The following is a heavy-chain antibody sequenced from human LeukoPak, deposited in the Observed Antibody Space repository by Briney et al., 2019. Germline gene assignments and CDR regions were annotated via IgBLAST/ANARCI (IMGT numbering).Heavy chain of an antibody. Sequence: GGSLRLSCAASGFTFSSYGMHWVRQAPGKGLEWVANIKQDGSDKYYMDSVKGRFTISRDNAKISLYLQMNSLRAEDTAVYYCARYVRGSYFYMDVWGKGTTVTVSS. D-gene: IGHD3-10*01. CDR1: GFTFSSYG. J-gene: IGHJ6*03. V-gene: IGHV3-7*01. CDR3: ARYVRGSYFYMDV. CDR2: IKQDGSDK.